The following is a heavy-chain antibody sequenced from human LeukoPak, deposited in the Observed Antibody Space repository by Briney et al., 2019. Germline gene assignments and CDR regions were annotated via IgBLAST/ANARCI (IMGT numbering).Heavy chain of an antibody. J-gene: IGHJ4*02. Sequence: GGSLRLSCAASGFTFSSLGMHWVRQAPGKGLEWVAVISYDGSNKYYADSVKGRFTISRDNSKNTLYLQMNSLKAEDTALYYCAKEVDGYSYGYDYWGQGTLVTVSS. D-gene: IGHD5-18*01. CDR3: AKEVDGYSYGYDY. CDR1: GFTFSSLG. CDR2: ISYDGSNK. V-gene: IGHV3-30*18.